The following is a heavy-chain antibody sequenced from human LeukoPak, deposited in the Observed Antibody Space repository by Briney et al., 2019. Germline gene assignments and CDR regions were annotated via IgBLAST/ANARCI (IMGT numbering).Heavy chain of an antibody. CDR3: ARDGHLEPLDY. CDR1: GGSISSYY. CDR2: IYHSGST. V-gene: IGHV4-59*12. D-gene: IGHD1-1*01. J-gene: IGHJ4*02. Sequence: SETLSLTCTVSGGSISSYYWSWIRQPPGKGLEWIGYIYHSGSTYYNPSLKSRVTISVDRSKNQFSLKLSSVTAADTAVYYCARDGHLEPLDYWGQGTLVTVSS.